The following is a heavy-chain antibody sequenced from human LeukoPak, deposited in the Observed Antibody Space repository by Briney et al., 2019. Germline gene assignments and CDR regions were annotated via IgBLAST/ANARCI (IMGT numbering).Heavy chain of an antibody. CDR1: GFTFSSYG. CDR2: ISYDGSNK. V-gene: IGHV3-30*18. CDR3: AKGASIAVAGTVDY. D-gene: IGHD6-19*01. J-gene: IGHJ4*02. Sequence: GGSLRLSCAASGFTFSSYGMHWVRQAPGKGLEWVAVISYDGSNKYYADSVKGRFTISRDNSKNTLYLQMNSLRAEDTAVYYCAKGASIAVAGTVDYWAREPWSPSPQ.